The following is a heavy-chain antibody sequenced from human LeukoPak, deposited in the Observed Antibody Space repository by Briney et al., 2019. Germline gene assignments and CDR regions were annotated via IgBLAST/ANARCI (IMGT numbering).Heavy chain of an antibody. CDR3: ARVGSSGYYYGY. J-gene: IGHJ4*02. CDR2: ISSSSSYI. D-gene: IGHD3-22*01. V-gene: IGHV3-21*01. Sequence: PGGSLRLSCAASGFTFDDYAMHWVRQAPGKGLEWVSSISSSSSYIYYADSVKGRFTISRDNAKNSLYLQMNSLRAEDTAVYYCARVGSSGYYYGYWGQGTLVTVSS. CDR1: GFTFDDYA.